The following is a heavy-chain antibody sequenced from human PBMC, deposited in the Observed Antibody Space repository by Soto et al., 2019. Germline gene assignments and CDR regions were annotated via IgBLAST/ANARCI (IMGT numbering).Heavy chain of an antibody. CDR2: IIPIFGTA. J-gene: IGHJ4*02. V-gene: IGHV1-69*13. CDR3: RWGGSGSYYKYYFDY. CDR1: GGPLSRYA. D-gene: IGHD3-10*01. Sequence: SVKGSFKARGGPLSRYAITWVRQAAGQGLEWMGGIIPIFGTANYAQKFQGRVTITADESTSTAYMELSSLRSEDTAVYYCRWGGSGSYYKYYFDYWGQGTLVTVSS.